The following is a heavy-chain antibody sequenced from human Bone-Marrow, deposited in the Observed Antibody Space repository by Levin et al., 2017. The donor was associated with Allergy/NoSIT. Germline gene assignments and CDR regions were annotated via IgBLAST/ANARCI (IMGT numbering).Heavy chain of an antibody. J-gene: IGHJ6*03. CDR1: GFTFSSYS. CDR2: ISSSSSYI. CDR3: AREGIAALSFVLDYYYYYMDV. D-gene: IGHD6-13*01. V-gene: IGHV3-21*01. Sequence: GGSLRLSCAASGFTFSSYSMNWVRQAPGKGLEWVSSISSSSSYIYYADSVKGRFTISRDNAKNSLYLQMNSLRAEDTAVYYCAREGIAALSFVLDYYYYYMDVWGKGTTVTVSS.